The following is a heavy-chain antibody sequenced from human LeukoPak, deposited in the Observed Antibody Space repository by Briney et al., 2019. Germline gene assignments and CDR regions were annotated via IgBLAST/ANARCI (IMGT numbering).Heavy chain of an antibody. CDR3: ARSSGDYGDYVDY. Sequence: GGSLRLSCAASGFTFSNYPMHWVRQAPGKGLEWVAVISYDGSNKYYADSVKGRFTISRDNSKNTLYLQMNSLRAEDTAVYYCARSSGDYGDYVDYWGQGTLVTASS. V-gene: IGHV3-30*04. CDR2: ISYDGSNK. D-gene: IGHD4-17*01. CDR1: GFTFSNYP. J-gene: IGHJ4*02.